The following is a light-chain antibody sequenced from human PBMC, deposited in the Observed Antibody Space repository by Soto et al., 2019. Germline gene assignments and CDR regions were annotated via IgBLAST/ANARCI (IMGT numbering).Light chain of an antibody. J-gene: IGLJ2*01. CDR1: SSDIGTYDY. V-gene: IGLV2-14*01. CDR2: EVT. CDR3: SSYTTTTTPVV. Sequence: QSVLTQPASVSGSPGQSITISCTGTSSDIGTYDYVSWYQHHPGKAPKLMIYEVTNRPSGVSDRFSGSKSGKTASLTISGLQAEDEADYYCSSYTTTTTPVVFGGGTKLT.